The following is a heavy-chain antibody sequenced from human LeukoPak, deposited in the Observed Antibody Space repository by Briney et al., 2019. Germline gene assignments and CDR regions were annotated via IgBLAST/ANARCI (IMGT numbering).Heavy chain of an antibody. Sequence: SETLSLTCTVSGGSISSYYWSWIRQPPGKGLEWIGYIYYSGSTNYNPSLKSRVTISVDTSKNQFSLKLSSVTAADTAVYYCARVQWLATFDYWGQRTLVTVSS. CDR2: IYYSGST. D-gene: IGHD3-22*01. V-gene: IGHV4-59*01. CDR1: GGSISSYY. CDR3: ARVQWLATFDY. J-gene: IGHJ4*02.